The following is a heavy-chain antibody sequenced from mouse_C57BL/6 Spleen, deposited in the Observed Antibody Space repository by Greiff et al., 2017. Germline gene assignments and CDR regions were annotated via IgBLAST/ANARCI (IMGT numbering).Heavy chain of an antibody. J-gene: IGHJ4*01. V-gene: IGHV1-59*01. CDR2: IDPSDSYT. CDR1: GYTFTSYW. D-gene: IGHD3-2*02. Sequence: QVQLQQPGAELVRPGTSVKLSCKASGYTFTSYWMHWVKQRPGQGLEWIGVIDPSDSYTNYNQKFKGKATLTVDTSSSTAYMQLSSLTSEDSAVYYCAREGMTAQATFYAMDDWGQGTSVTVSS. CDR3: AREGMTAQATFYAMDD.